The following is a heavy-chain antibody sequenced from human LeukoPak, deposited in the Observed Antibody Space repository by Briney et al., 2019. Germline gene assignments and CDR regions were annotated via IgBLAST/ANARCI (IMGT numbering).Heavy chain of an antibody. CDR3: ARGTVLRLLEWLLIQDYYFDY. J-gene: IGHJ4*02. V-gene: IGHV4-34*01. CDR2: INHSGST. CDR1: GGSFSGYY. D-gene: IGHD3-3*01. Sequence: PSETLSLTCAVYGGSFSGYYWSWIRQPPGKGLDWIGEINHSGSTNYNPSLKSRVTISVDMSKNQFSLKLSSVTAADTAVYYCARGTVLRLLEWLLIQDYYFDYWGQGTLVTVSS.